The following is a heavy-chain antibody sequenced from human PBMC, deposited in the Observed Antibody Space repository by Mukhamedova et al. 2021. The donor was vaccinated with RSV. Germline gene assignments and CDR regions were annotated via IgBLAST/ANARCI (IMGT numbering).Heavy chain of an antibody. D-gene: IGHD6-19*01. J-gene: IGHJ6*01. CDR3: ATDRQQWPGYYYYGVDV. Sequence: ASGQGLEWMGWINPNSGGTSYAEKFQGRVTMTRDTSISTAYMDLSRLRSDDTAVYYCATDRQQWPGYYYYGVDVWG. CDR2: INPNSGGT. V-gene: IGHV1-2*02.